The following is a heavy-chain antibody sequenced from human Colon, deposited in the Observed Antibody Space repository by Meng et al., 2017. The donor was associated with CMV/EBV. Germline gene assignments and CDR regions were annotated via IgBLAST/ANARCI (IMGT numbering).Heavy chain of an antibody. J-gene: IGHJ4*02. CDR1: GFTFTSYS. CDR2: LDTSSTFI. Sequence: VHLVESGGGLVKPGGSLRLSCAASGFTFTSYSMNWVRQAPGKGLEWVSSLDTSSTFIYYADSVEGRFTISRDNAKNTLYLQMNSLRAEDTAVYYCASRDYWGQGTLVTVSS. CDR3: ASRDY. V-gene: IGHV3-21*01.